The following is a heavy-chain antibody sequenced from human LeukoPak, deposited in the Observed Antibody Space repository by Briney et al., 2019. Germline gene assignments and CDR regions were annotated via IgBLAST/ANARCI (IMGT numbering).Heavy chain of an antibody. V-gene: IGHV3-11*06. Sequence: GGSLRLSCAISGFTFSDYYMSRIRQAPGKGPEWVSYISGSGSVTNYAASVRGRFTISRDNAKNSLYLQMNSLRAEDTAVYYCANYPGADSDIYKVFEYWGQGTLVTVSS. D-gene: IGHD3-10*01. CDR3: ANYPGADSDIYKVFEY. CDR2: ISGSGSVT. J-gene: IGHJ4*02. CDR1: GFTFSDYY.